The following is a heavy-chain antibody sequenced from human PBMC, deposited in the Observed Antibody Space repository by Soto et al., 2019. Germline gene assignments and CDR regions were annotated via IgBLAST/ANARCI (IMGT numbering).Heavy chain of an antibody. D-gene: IGHD4-17*01. CDR3: ALTTSNWGL. Sequence: EVQLVESGGGLVQPGGSLRLSCAASGFAFSGYWMNWVRQAPGKGLEWVANIKQDGSEKNYVDSVKGRFTISRDNAKNSLYLQMNSLRAEHTAVYYCALTTSNWGLWGRGTLVTVSS. CDR2: IKQDGSEK. J-gene: IGHJ2*01. V-gene: IGHV3-7*05. CDR1: GFAFSGYW.